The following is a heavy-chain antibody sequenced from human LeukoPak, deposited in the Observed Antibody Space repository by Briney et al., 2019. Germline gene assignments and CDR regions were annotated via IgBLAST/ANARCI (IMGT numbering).Heavy chain of an antibody. CDR1: GFTFSSYA. CDR3: AKGRGAFDI. V-gene: IGHV3-23*01. Sequence: GGSLRLSCAASGFTFSSYAMNWVRQAPGKGLEWVSTIDGRGGSTFSADSVKGRFTISRDNSKNTLYLQLNSPRAEDTAVYYCAKGRGAFDIWGQGTMVTVSS. J-gene: IGHJ3*02. CDR2: IDGRGGST.